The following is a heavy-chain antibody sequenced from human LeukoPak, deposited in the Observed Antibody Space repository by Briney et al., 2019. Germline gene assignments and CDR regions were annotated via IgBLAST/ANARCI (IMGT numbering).Heavy chain of an antibody. CDR2: INQRRNT. CDR3: ARHGWHAWYFDL. V-gene: IGHV4-34*01. J-gene: IGHJ2*01. CDR1: GESFSGYS. D-gene: IGHD6-19*01. Sequence: PSETLSLTCVIYGESFSGYSWSWIRQPPGKGLEWIGEINQRRNTNYNPSLKSRVTISIDTSKNQFSLKLSSVTAADTAVYYCARHGWHAWYFDLWGRGTLVTVSS.